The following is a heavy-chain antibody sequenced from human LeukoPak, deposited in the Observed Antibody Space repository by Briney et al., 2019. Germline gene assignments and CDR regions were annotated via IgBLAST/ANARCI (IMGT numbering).Heavy chain of an antibody. Sequence: PSETLSLTCTVSGGSISSYYWSWIRQPPGKGLEWIGYIYYSGSTNYNPSLKSRVTISVDTSKNQFSLKLSSVTAADTAVYYCARGNCGGDCYSLNYFDYWGQGTLVTVSS. CDR1: GGSISSYY. J-gene: IGHJ4*02. D-gene: IGHD2-21*02. CDR2: IYYSGST. CDR3: ARGNCGGDCYSLNYFDY. V-gene: IGHV4-59*01.